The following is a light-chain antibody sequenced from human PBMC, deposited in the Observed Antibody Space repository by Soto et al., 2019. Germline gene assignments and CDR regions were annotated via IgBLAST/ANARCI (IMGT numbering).Light chain of an antibody. J-gene: IGKJ4*01. V-gene: IGKV3-15*01. CDR2: GAS. CDR3: QQYNNCPLT. CDR1: QSVSSN. Sequence: EIVMTQSPATLSVSPGERATLSCRATQSVSSNLAWYQQKPGQAPRLLIYGASTRATGIPARFSGSGSGTEFTLTISSLQSEDFAVYYCQQYNNCPLTFGGGTKEEIK.